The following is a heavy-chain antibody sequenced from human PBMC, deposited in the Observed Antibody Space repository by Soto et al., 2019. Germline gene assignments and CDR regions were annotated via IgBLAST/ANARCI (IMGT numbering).Heavy chain of an antibody. J-gene: IGHJ3*02. CDR1: GFTFSSYA. V-gene: IGHV3-23*01. D-gene: IGHD6-13*01. CDR2: ISGSGGST. Sequence: VGSLRLSGAASGFTFSSYAMSWVRQARGKGLEWVSAISGSGGSTYYADSVKGRFTISRDNSKNTLYLQMNSLRAEDTAVYYCAKDGHRGYSSSWSTAFDIWGQGTMVT. CDR3: AKDGHRGYSSSWSTAFDI.